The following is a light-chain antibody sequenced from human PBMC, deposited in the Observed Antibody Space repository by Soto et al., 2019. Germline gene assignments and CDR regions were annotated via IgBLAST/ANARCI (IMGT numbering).Light chain of an antibody. Sequence: QSALTQPPSVSGSPGQSVTISCSVVTSDVGDYEHVSWYQLAPGTAPKLLISDVINRPSGVPDRFSGSRSGNTPSLTISGLQAEDEADYYCGLFTSSATWVFGGVTKLTVL. CDR1: TSDVGDYEH. CDR2: DVI. CDR3: GLFTSSATWV. V-gene: IGLV2-18*01. J-gene: IGLJ3*02.